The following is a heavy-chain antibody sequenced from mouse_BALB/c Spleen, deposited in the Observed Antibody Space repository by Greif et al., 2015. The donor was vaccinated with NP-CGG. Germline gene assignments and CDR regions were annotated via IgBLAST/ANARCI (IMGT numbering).Heavy chain of an antibody. CDR3: KRGLIYDGYYGYAMDY. Sequence: EVKLVESGGGLVKPGGSLKLSCAASGFTFSSYTMSWVRQTPEKRLEWVATISSGGSYTYYPDSVKGRFTISRDNAKNTLYLQMSSLKSEDTAMYYCKRGLIYDGYYGYAMDYWGQGTSVTVSS. V-gene: IGHV5-6-4*01. D-gene: IGHD2-3*01. J-gene: IGHJ4*01. CDR2: ISSGGSYT. CDR1: GFTFSSYT.